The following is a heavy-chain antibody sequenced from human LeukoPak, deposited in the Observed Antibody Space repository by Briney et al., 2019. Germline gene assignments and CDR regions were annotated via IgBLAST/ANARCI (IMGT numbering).Heavy chain of an antibody. CDR3: ARTKEYNWNYRYYFDY. CDR2: IYYSGST. Sequence: SETLSLTCTVSGGSISSSSYYWGWIRQPPGKGLEWIGSIYYSGSTYYNPSLKSRVTISVDTSKNQFSLKLSSVTAADTAVYYCARTKEYNWNYRYYFDYWGQGTLVTVSS. D-gene: IGHD1-7*01. CDR1: GGSISSSSYY. J-gene: IGHJ4*02. V-gene: IGHV4-39*01.